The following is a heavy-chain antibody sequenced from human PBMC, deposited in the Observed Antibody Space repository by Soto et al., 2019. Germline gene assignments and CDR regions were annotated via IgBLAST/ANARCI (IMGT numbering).Heavy chain of an antibody. CDR1: GGSFSGYY. Sequence: SETLSLTCAVYGGSFSGYYWSWIRQPPGKGLEWIGEINHSGSTNYNPSLKSRVTISVDTSKNQFSLKLSSVTAADTAVYYCARAISGSSGHNLGYYFDYWGQGTLVTVSS. CDR3: ARAISGSSGHNLGYYFDY. J-gene: IGHJ4*02. D-gene: IGHD6-19*01. CDR2: INHSGST. V-gene: IGHV4-34*01.